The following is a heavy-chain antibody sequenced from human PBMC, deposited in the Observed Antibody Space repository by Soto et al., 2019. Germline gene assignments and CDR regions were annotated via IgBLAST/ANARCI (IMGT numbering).Heavy chain of an antibody. Sequence: QVQLVQSGAEVKKPGSSVKVSCKASGGTFSSYAISWVRQAPGQGLEWMGGIIPIFGTANYAQKFQGRVTITANEPTSTAYIELSSLRSEDTAVYYCARPPTRVVIAGDWFDPWSQGTLVTVSS. CDR3: ARPPTRVVIAGDWFDP. J-gene: IGHJ5*02. CDR1: GGTFSSYA. V-gene: IGHV1-69*01. D-gene: IGHD3-22*01. CDR2: IIPIFGTA.